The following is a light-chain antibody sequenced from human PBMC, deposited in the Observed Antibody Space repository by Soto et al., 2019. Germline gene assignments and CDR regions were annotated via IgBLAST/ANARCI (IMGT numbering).Light chain of an antibody. CDR1: SSNIGAGYE. CDR3: QSYDTSLSTSVV. Sequence: QSVLTQPPSVSGAPGQRVTISCTGSSSNIGAGYEIHWYQQLPGTAPKLLIYGNSNRPSGVPDRFSGSKSGTSASLAITGLQAEDEADYYCQSYDTSLSTSVVFGGGTKVTVL. CDR2: GNS. J-gene: IGLJ2*01. V-gene: IGLV1-40*01.